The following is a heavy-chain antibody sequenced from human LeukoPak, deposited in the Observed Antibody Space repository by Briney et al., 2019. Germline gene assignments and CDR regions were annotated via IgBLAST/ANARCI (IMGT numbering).Heavy chain of an antibody. CDR1: GGSISSYY. CDR2: IYTSGST. CDR3: ARDNRRGVNTAYGY. D-gene: IGHD5-18*01. Sequence: PSETLSLTCTVSGGSISSYYWSWIRQPPGKGLEWIGYIYTSGSTNYNPSLKSRVTMSVDTSKNQFSLKLSSVTAADTAVYYCARDNRRGVNTAYGYWGQGTLVTVSS. V-gene: IGHV4-4*08. J-gene: IGHJ4*02.